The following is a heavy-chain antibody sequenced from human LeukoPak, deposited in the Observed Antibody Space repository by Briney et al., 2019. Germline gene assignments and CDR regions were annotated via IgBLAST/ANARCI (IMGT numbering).Heavy chain of an antibody. Sequence: QPGGSLRLSCAASEFSVSSSYMTWVRQAPGKGLEWVSILYSDGKTYYADSVKGRFTISRDNSKNTVYLQMNSLRDEDTAIYYCARPFSGSYGYWGQGTLVTVSS. V-gene: IGHV3-66*01. D-gene: IGHD1-26*01. CDR1: EFSVSSSY. CDR2: LYSDGKT. CDR3: ARPFSGSYGY. J-gene: IGHJ4*02.